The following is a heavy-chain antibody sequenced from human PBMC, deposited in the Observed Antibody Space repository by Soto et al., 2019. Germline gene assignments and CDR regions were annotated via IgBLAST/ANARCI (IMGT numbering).Heavy chain of an antibody. J-gene: IGHJ1*01. CDR2: IKSNADGATT. V-gene: IGHV3-15*02. D-gene: IGHD3-9*01. CDR3: TTWGTFLTGYCH. Sequence: EVPLVESGGALVKPGGSLTLSCAASGFTFSYAWMNWVRQVPGKGLEWVGRIKSNADGATTDYAAPVKGRFSISRDDSKNTLFLQMNILKTDDTGLYFCTTWGTFLTGYCHWGQGTLVTVPS. CDR1: GFTFSYAW.